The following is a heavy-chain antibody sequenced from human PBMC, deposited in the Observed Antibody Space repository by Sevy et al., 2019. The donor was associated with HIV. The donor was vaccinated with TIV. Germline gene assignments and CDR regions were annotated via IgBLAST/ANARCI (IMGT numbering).Heavy chain of an antibody. CDR2: IKQDGSEK. D-gene: IGHD6-19*01. V-gene: IGHV3-7*01. J-gene: IGHJ4*02. Sequence: GGSLRLSCAASEFTFSGYWMSWVRQAPGKGLEWVANIKQDGSEKYYVDSVKGRFTISRDNAKNSRYLQMNSLRAEDTAVYYCARDRSGYTSGWSVDYWGQGTLVTVSS. CDR3: ARDRSGYTSGWSVDY. CDR1: EFTFSGYW.